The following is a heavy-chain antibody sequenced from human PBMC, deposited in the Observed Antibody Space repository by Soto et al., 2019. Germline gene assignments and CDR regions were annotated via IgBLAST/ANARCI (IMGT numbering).Heavy chain of an antibody. J-gene: IGHJ6*02. CDR3: ARTELGLAVDV. CDR2: IYSSGNA. CDR1: GGSVSSSGYT. Sequence: SETLSLTCTVSGGSVSSSGYTWGWIRQPPGQGLEWIGTIYSSGNAFYSPSLKSRVTISADTSKNQFSLNLRYVTAADTAIYYCARTELGLAVDVWGQGTTVTVSS. V-gene: IGHV4-39*01. D-gene: IGHD1-7*01.